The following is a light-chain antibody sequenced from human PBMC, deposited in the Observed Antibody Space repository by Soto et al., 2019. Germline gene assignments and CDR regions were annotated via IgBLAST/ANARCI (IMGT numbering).Light chain of an antibody. CDR2: GAS. CDR1: QSVSSSY. CDR3: QKYNNWPPWT. Sequence: EIVVTQSPGTLSLSPGEGATLSCRASQSVSSSYLAWYQQKPGQAPRLLIYGASNRATGIPARFSGSGSGTEFTLTISSLQSEDFAVYYCQKYNNWPPWTVGQGTKVDI. J-gene: IGKJ1*01. V-gene: IGKV3D-15*01.